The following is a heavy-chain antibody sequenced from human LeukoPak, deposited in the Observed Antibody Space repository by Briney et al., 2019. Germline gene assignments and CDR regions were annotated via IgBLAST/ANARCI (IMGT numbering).Heavy chain of an antibody. CDR1: GGSFSGYY. CDR3: ASRYCSGGSCYHSDGYYYYYGMDV. Sequence: SETLSLTCAVYGGSFSGYYWSWIRQPPGKGLEWIGEINHSGSTNYNPSLKSRVTISVDTSKNQFSLKLSSVTAADTAVYYCASRYCSGGSCYHSDGYYYYYGMDVWGQGTTVTASS. V-gene: IGHV4-34*01. CDR2: INHSGST. D-gene: IGHD2-15*01. J-gene: IGHJ6*02.